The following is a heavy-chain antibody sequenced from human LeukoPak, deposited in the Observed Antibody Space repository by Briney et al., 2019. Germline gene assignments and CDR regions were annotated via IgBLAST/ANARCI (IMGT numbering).Heavy chain of an antibody. Sequence: GRSLRLSCAASGFTFSSYAMHWVRQAPGKGLEWVAVISYDGSNKYYADSVKGRFTISRDNSKNTLYLQMNSLRAEDTAMYYCAREGGLRGNYYDSSGYYGYWGQGTLVTVSS. CDR1: GFTFSSYA. D-gene: IGHD3-22*01. CDR2: ISYDGSNK. J-gene: IGHJ4*02. V-gene: IGHV3-30*04. CDR3: AREGGLRGNYYDSSGYYGY.